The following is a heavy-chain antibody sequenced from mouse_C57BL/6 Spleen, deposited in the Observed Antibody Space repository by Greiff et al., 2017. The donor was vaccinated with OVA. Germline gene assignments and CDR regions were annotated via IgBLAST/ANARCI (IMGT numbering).Heavy chain of an antibody. Sequence: QVQLQQPGAELVKPGASVKLSCKASGYTFTSYWMHWVKQRPGLGLEWIGRIDPYSGGTRYNEKFKSKATLTVEKPSSTAYMQLSSLTSEDTAVYYCASGAYDGYPYWYFDVWGTGTTVTVSS. CDR1: GYTFTSYW. CDR2: IDPYSGGT. CDR3: ASGAYDGYPYWYFDV. V-gene: IGHV1-72*01. D-gene: IGHD2-3*01. J-gene: IGHJ1*03.